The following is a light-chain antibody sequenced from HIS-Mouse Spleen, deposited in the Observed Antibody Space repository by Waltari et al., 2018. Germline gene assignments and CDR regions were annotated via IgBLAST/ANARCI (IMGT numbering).Light chain of an antibody. CDR2: DVS. Sequence: QSALTQPASVSGSPGQSITISCTGTSRDLGGYNYVSWYQQHPGKAPKLMIYDVSNRPSGVSNRFSGSKSGNTASLTISGLQAEDEADYYCSSYTSSSTLGVFGGGTKLTVL. CDR1: SRDLGGYNY. V-gene: IGLV2-14*03. CDR3: SSYTSSSTLGV. J-gene: IGLJ2*01.